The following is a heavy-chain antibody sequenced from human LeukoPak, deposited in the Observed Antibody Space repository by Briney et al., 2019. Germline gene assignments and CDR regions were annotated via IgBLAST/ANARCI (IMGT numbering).Heavy chain of an antibody. CDR3: ASHSGGYAY. CDR2: VYYSGGT. CDR1: GGSISSGAYS. J-gene: IGHJ4*02. V-gene: IGHV4-30-4*07. D-gene: IGHD5-12*01. Sequence: SETLSLTCAVSGGSISSGAYSGSWIRQPPRKGLEWIGYVYYSGGTYYNPSLKSRVTISVDTSKNQFSLKLSSVTAADTAVYCCASHSGGYAYWGQGTLVTVSS.